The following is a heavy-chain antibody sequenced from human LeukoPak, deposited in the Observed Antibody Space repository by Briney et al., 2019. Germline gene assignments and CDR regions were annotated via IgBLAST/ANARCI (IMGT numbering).Heavy chain of an antibody. D-gene: IGHD3-22*01. CDR3: AREGAVDYDSSAQGAFDI. Sequence: GGSLRLSCAASGFTFSGYYMSWLRQAPGKGLEWVSYISSSGSTIYYADSVKGRFTISRDNAKNSLYLQMNSLRAEDTAVYYCAREGAVDYDSSAQGAFDIWGQGTMVTVSS. V-gene: IGHV3-11*01. CDR2: ISSSGSTI. CDR1: GFTFSGYY. J-gene: IGHJ3*02.